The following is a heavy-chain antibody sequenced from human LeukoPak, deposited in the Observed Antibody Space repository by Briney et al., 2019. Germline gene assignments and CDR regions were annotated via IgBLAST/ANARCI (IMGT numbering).Heavy chain of an antibody. CDR3: ASGNCTTTSCYDDGFDI. CDR2: IYYSGST. Sequence: SSETLSLTCTVSGGSISSYYWSWIRQPPGKGLEWIGYIYYSGSTNYNPSLKSRVTISVDTSKNQFSLKLSSVTAADTAVYYCASGNCTTTSCYDDGFDIWGQGTMVTVSS. J-gene: IGHJ3*02. D-gene: IGHD2-2*01. CDR1: GGSISSYY. V-gene: IGHV4-59*12.